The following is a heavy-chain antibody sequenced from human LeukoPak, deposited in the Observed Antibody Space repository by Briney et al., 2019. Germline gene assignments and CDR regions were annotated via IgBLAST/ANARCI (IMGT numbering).Heavy chain of an antibody. Sequence: SETLSLTCTVSGGSISSYYWSWLRQPPGKGLEWLGYIYYSGSTNYNPSLKSRVTISVDTSKNQFSLKLSSVTAADTAVYYCARLVLFSSYYYYGMDVWGQGTTVTVSS. CDR2: IYYSGST. CDR1: GGSISSYY. CDR3: ARLVLFSSYYYYGMDV. D-gene: IGHD3-22*01. V-gene: IGHV4-59*01. J-gene: IGHJ6*02.